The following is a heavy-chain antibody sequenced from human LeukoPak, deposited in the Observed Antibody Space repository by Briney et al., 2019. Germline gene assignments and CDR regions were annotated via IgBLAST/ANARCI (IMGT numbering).Heavy chain of an antibody. CDR1: GGSISSNSYY. Sequence: PSETLSLTCAVSGGSISSNSYYWGWIRQPPGKGLEWIGRIDPSGSINYTPSLKSRVTMSLDTSKNQFSLKLSSVTAADTAVYYCARSDRISPFSSWLTMIDYWGQGTLVTVSS. CDR2: IDPSGSI. V-gene: IGHV4-61*05. J-gene: IGHJ4*02. D-gene: IGHD6-13*01. CDR3: ARSDRISPFSSWLTMIDY.